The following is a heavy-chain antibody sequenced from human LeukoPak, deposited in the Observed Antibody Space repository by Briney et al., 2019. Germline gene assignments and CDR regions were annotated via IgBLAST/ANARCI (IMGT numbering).Heavy chain of an antibody. CDR1: GGSISSYY. CDR3: ARDGGYCSSTNCYDY. CDR2: IYYSGST. V-gene: IGHV4-59*01. D-gene: IGHD2-2*03. J-gene: IGHJ4*02. Sequence: SETLSLTCTVSGGSISSYYWSWIRQPPGKGLEWIGYIYYSGSTHYNPSLKSRVTISVDTSKNQFSLKLRSVTAADTAVYYCARDGGYCSSTNCYDYWGQGTLVTVSS.